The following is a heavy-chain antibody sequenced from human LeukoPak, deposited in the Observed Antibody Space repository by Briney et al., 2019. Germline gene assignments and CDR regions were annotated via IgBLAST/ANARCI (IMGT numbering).Heavy chain of an antibody. CDR2: INPKSGGT. CDR3: ARISGSSDYFDF. Sequence: ASVKVSCKASGYTFTGYYLHWMRQAPGQGLEWMGWINPKSGGTNYAEKFQGRVTMTRDTSISTAYMELSSLKSDDTAVYYCARISGSSDYFDFWGQGTLVTASS. V-gene: IGHV1-2*02. CDR1: GYTFTGYY. D-gene: IGHD1-26*01. J-gene: IGHJ4*02.